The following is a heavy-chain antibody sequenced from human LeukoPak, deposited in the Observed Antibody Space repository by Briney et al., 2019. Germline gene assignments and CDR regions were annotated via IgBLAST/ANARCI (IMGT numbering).Heavy chain of an antibody. Sequence: ASVKVSCKASGYTFTGYYMHWVRQAPGQGLEWMGRINPNGGGTNYAQKFQGRVTMTRDTSISTAYMKLSRLRSDDTAVYYCARADYYDSSGYYYGLDIWGQGTMVTASS. D-gene: IGHD3-22*01. CDR2: INPNGGGT. V-gene: IGHV1-2*06. CDR1: GYTFTGYY. CDR3: ARADYYDSSGYYYGLDI. J-gene: IGHJ3*02.